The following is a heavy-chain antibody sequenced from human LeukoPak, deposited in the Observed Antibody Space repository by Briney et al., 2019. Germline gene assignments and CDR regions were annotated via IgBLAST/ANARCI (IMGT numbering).Heavy chain of an antibody. Sequence: GGSLRLSCAASGFTFNDYYMTWIRQAPGKGLEWVSYMSSSGSTIYYADSVKGRFTISRDNAKNSLYLQMNSLRAEDTAVHYCARDPSRWLQPSYYFDYWGQGTLVTVSS. D-gene: IGHD5-24*01. CDR3: ARDPSRWLQPSYYFDY. CDR2: MSSSGSTI. V-gene: IGHV3-11*04. J-gene: IGHJ4*02. CDR1: GFTFNDYY.